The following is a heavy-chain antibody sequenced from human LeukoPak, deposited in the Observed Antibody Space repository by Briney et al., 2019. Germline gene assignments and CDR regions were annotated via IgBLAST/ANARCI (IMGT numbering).Heavy chain of an antibody. CDR2: ISAYNGNT. CDR3: ARDRGVYDYVWGSYRLDY. V-gene: IGHV1-18*01. CDR1: GYTFTSYG. D-gene: IGHD3-16*02. J-gene: IGHJ4*02. Sequence: GASVKVSCKASGYTFTSYGISWVRQAPGQGLEWMGWISAYNGNTNYAQKLQGRVTMTTDTSTSTAYMELRSLRSDDTAVYYCARDRGVYDYVWGSYRLDYWGQGTLVTVSS.